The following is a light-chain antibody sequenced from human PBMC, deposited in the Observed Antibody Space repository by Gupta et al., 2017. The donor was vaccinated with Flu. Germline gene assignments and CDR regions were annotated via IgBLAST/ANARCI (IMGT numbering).Light chain of an antibody. J-gene: IGLJ2*01. CDR3: CSYAGSSILV. V-gene: IGLV2-23*02. CDR2: EVS. Sequence: QSALTQPASVSGSPGQSITISCTGTSSDVGSYNLVSWYQQHPGKAPKLMIYEVSNRPSGVSNRFSGSKSGNTASLTISGLQAEDEADYYCCSYAGSSILVFGGGTKLTVL. CDR1: SSDVGSYNL.